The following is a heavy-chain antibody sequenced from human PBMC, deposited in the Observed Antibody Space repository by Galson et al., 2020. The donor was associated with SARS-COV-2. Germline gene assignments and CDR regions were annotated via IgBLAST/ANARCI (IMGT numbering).Heavy chain of an antibody. V-gene: IGHV3-30-3*01. Sequence: GGSLRLSCAASGFTFSSYAMHWVRQAPGKGLEWVAVISYDGSNKYYADSVKGRFTISRDNSKNTLYLQMNSLRAEDTAVYYCARDSAFIDITMIVVVITYFDYWGQGTLVTVSS. CDR1: GFTFSSYA. J-gene: IGHJ4*02. CDR2: ISYDGSNK. CDR3: ARDSAFIDITMIVVVITYFDY. D-gene: IGHD3-22*01.